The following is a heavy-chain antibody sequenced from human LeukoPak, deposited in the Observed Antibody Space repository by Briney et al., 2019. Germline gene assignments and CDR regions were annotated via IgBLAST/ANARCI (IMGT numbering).Heavy chain of an antibody. J-gene: IGHJ6*03. D-gene: IGHD3-10*01. Sequence: PGGSLRLSCAASGFTFSSYWMHWVRQAPGKGLVWVSRINSDGSSTTYADSVKDRFTISRDNSKNTLYLQMNSLRPEDTAVYYCARGGSGSYYYYYYYMDVWGKGTTVTVSS. V-gene: IGHV3-74*01. CDR3: ARGGSGSYYYYYYYMDV. CDR1: GFTFSSYW. CDR2: INSDGSST.